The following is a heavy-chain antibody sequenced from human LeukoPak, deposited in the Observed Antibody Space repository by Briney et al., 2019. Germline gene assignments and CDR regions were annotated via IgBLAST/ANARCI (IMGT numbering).Heavy chain of an antibody. Sequence: SETLSLTCTVSGGSISSGGYYWSWIRQHPGKGLEWIGYIYYSGSTYYNPSLKSRVTISVDTSKNQFSLKLSSVTAADTAVYYCARGGSNDGGNFDYWGQGTLVTVSS. CDR3: ARGGSNDGGNFDY. D-gene: IGHD4-23*01. CDR1: GGSISSGGYY. J-gene: IGHJ4*02. CDR2: IYYSGST. V-gene: IGHV4-31*03.